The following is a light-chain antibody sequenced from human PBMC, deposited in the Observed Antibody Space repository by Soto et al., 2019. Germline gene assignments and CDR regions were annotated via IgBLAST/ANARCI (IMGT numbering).Light chain of an antibody. CDR2: GAS. CDR3: QQYGSPRYT. J-gene: IGKJ2*01. V-gene: IGKV3-20*01. CDR1: QSLSSSH. Sequence: EIVLTQSPGTLSLSPGERATLSCRASQSLSSSHLAWYQQKPGQAPRLLIYGASSRATGIPDRFSGSGSGTDFTLTISRLEPEDFAVYYCQQYGSPRYTFGQGTKLEIK.